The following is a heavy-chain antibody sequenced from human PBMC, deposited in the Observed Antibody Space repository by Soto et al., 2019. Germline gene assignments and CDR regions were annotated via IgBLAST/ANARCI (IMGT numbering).Heavy chain of an antibody. CDR3: AKARRSIFGGMDV. CDR2: LSWDGRHT. V-gene: IGHV3-43*01. J-gene: IGHJ6*02. D-gene: IGHD3-3*01. CDR1: GFIFDDYS. Sequence: EVQLVESGGVVVQPGGSLRLSCAASGFIFDDYSMYWVRQAPGKGLEWVSLLSWDGRHTYYADSVKGRFIISRDNRRNSLYLQMTSMTTADTALYYCAKARRSIFGGMDVWGQGTTVTVSS.